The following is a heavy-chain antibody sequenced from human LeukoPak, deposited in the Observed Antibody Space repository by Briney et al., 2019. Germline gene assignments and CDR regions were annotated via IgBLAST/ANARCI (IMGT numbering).Heavy chain of an antibody. Sequence: SETLSLTCTASGGSISSYYWSWIRQPPGKGLEWIGYIYYSGSTNYNPSLKSRVTISVDTSKNQFSLKLSSVTAADTAVYYCARVTDLGYCSSTSCYPEYYFDYWGQGTLVTVSS. CDR1: GGSISSYY. J-gene: IGHJ4*02. D-gene: IGHD2-2*01. CDR3: ARVTDLGYCSSTSCYPEYYFDY. V-gene: IGHV4-59*01. CDR2: IYYSGST.